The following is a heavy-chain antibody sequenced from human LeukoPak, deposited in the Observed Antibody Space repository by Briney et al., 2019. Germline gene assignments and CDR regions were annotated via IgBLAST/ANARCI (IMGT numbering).Heavy chain of an antibody. CDR1: GFTFSSYA. Sequence: GGSLRLSCAASGFTFSSYAMSWVRQAPGKGLEWMAVISFDASRIYYADSVKGRFTISRDNSKNTLFLEVNSLRVEDTGVYYCRCTSRRGKIVDYWGQGTLVTVSS. CDR3: RCTSRRGKIVDY. D-gene: IGHD2-2*01. V-gene: IGHV3-30-3*01. CDR2: ISFDASRI. J-gene: IGHJ4*02.